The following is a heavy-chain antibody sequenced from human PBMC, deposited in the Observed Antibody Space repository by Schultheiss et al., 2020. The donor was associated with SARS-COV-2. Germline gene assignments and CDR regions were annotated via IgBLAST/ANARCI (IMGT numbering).Heavy chain of an antibody. V-gene: IGHV4-38-2*01. D-gene: IGHD1-26*01. CDR1: GYSISSGYY. CDR2: IYHSGST. CDR3: VGGSYY. Sequence: SETLSLTCAVSGYSISSGYYWGWIRQPPGKGLEWIGSIYHSGSTNYNPSLKSRVTISVDTSKNQFSLKLSSVTAADTAVYYCVGGSYYWGQGTLVTVSS. J-gene: IGHJ4*02.